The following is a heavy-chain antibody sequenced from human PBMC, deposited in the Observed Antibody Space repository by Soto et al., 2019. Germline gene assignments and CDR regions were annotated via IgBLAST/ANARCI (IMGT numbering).Heavy chain of an antibody. J-gene: IGHJ6*02. CDR2: ISGSSSYI. CDR1: GFTFSSYS. Sequence: GGSLRLSCAASGFTFSSYSMNWVRQAPGKGLEWVSSISGSSSYIYYADSVKGRFTISRDNAKNSLYLQMNSLRAEDTAVYYCARVGDIVVVPAAIAPLLYTSGYYYGMDVWGQGTTVTVSS. D-gene: IGHD2-2*01. CDR3: ARVGDIVVVPAAIAPLLYTSGYYYGMDV. V-gene: IGHV3-21*01.